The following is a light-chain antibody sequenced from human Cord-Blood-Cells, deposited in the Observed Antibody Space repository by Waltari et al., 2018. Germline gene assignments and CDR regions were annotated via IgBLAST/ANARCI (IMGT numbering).Light chain of an antibody. CDR1: QSISSW. J-gene: IGKJ1*01. Sequence: DIQSTQSPYTLSASVGDRATITCRASQSISSWLAWYQQTPGKAPKLLSHDASILESVVPSRFSGSGSGTEFTLTISSLQPDDFATYYCQQYNSYSTFGQWTKVEIK. V-gene: IGKV1-5*01. CDR2: DAS. CDR3: QQYNSYST.